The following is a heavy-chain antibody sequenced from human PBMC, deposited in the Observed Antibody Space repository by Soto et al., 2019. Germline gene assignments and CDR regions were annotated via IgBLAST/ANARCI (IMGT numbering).Heavy chain of an antibody. CDR1: GGCISSCRYY. V-gene: IGHV4-39*07. Sequence: SETLSLTCTVCGGCISSCRYYWCLIRQPPGKGLEWIGSIYYSGATNYNPSLESRLTISVDKSKNQFSLKLTSVTAADTAVYYCARARATIAAAAIFDCWGQGTLVTVSS. D-gene: IGHD6-13*01. CDR2: IYYSGAT. CDR3: ARARATIAAAAIFDC. J-gene: IGHJ4*02.